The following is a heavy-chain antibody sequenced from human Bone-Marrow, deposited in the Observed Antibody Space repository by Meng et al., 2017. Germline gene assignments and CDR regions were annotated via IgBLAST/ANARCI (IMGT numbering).Heavy chain of an antibody. CDR1: GLTFSSYG. V-gene: IGHV3-33*01. CDR2: IWYDGSNK. J-gene: IGHJ4*02. Sequence: GQGGGSGGGVFQPGRSLRLSCAASGLTFSSYGMHWVRQAPGKGLEWVAVIWYDGSNKYYADSVKGRFTISRDNSKNTLYLQMNSLRAEDTAVYYCAREGAGYSGYDDYFDYWGQGTLVTVSS. D-gene: IGHD5-12*01. CDR3: AREGAGYSGYDDYFDY.